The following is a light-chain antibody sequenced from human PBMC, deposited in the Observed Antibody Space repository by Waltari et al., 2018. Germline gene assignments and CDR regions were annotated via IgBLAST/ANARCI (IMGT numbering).Light chain of an antibody. V-gene: IGKV3-20*01. Sequence: EIVLTQSPGTLSLSPGERPTLSCRASQSVSSSYLAWYQQKPGQAPRVLIHGASNRATGIPERFSGSGSGTDFTLTISRLEPEDFAVYYCQQYGSSPWTFGQGTKVEIK. CDR3: QQYGSSPWT. CDR1: QSVSSSY. CDR2: GAS. J-gene: IGKJ1*01.